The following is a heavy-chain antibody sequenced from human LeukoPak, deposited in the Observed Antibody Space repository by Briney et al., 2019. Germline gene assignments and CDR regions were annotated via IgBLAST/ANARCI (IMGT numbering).Heavy chain of an antibody. V-gene: IGHV3-20*04. Sequence: GGSLRLSCAASGFTFDDYGMSWVRQAPGKGLEWVSGINWNGGSTGYADSVKGRFTISRDNAKNSLNLQMNSLRAEDTALYYCARGRGWPDCSGGSCYSANFDYWGQGTLVTVSS. CDR1: GFTFDDYG. J-gene: IGHJ4*02. D-gene: IGHD2-15*01. CDR3: ARGRGWPDCSGGSCYSANFDY. CDR2: INWNGGST.